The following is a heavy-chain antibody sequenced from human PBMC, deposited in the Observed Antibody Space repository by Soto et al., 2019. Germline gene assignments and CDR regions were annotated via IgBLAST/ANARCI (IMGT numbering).Heavy chain of an antibody. J-gene: IGHJ6*02. CDR3: ARTIAARRTYYYYYYGMDV. CDR2: INHSGST. CDR1: GGSFSGYY. Sequence: PSETLSLTCAVYGGSFSGYYWSWIRQPPGKGLEWIGEINHSGSTNYNPSLKSRVTISVDTSKNQFSLKLSSVTAADTAVYYCARTIAARRTYYYYYYGMDVWGQGTTVTVSS. V-gene: IGHV4-34*01. D-gene: IGHD6-6*01.